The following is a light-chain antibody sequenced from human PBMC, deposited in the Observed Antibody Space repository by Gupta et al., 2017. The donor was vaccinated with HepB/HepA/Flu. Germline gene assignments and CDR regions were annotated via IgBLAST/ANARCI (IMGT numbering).Light chain of an antibody. Sequence: DIQITQSPSTLSASVGDRVTITCRASQSISSWLAWYQQKPGKAPKLLIYKASSLESGVPSRFSDSGSGTEFTLTISSLQPDDFATYYCQQYNSYWLTFGGGTKVEIK. CDR1: QSISSW. CDR3: QQYNSYWLT. V-gene: IGKV1-5*03. J-gene: IGKJ4*01. CDR2: KAS.